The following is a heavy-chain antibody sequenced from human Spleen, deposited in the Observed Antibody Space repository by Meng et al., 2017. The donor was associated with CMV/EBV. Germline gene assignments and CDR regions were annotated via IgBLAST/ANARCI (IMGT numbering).Heavy chain of an antibody. CDR3: ARGSGSDY. CDR1: GFTFRSDS. V-gene: IGHV3-48*04. CDR2: ISSSSTTI. D-gene: IGHD3-3*01. Sequence: GGSLRLSCAASGFTFRSDSMIWVRQAPGKGLEWVSYISSSSTTIYYADSVRGRFTVSRDNAKNSLSLQMNSLRAEDTAVYYCARGSGSDYWGQGAPVTVSS. J-gene: IGHJ4*02.